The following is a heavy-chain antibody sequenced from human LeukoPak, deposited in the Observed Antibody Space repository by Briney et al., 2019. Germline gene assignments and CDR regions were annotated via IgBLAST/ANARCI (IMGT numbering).Heavy chain of an antibody. Sequence: GESLKISCKGSGYSFTSYWIGWVRQMPGKGLEWMGIIYPGDSDTRYSPSFQGQVAISADKSISTAYLQWSSLKASDTAMYYCARLLGYCSGGSCQRLDYWGQGTLVTVSS. CDR1: GYSFTSYW. V-gene: IGHV5-51*01. J-gene: IGHJ4*02. D-gene: IGHD2-15*01. CDR2: IYPGDSDT. CDR3: ARLLGYCSGGSCQRLDY.